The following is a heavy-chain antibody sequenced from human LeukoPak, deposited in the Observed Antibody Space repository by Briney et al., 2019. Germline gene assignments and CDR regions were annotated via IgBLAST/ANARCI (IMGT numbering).Heavy chain of an antibody. CDR2: IIPIFGTA. Sequence: ASVKVSCKASGGTFSSYAISWVRQAPGQGLEWMGGIIPIFGTANYAQKFQGRVTITADESTSTAYMELSSLRSEDTAVYYCASTVVPAATVGDYYYYYGMDVWGKGTTVTVSS. J-gene: IGHJ6*04. V-gene: IGHV1-69*13. CDR1: GGTFSSYA. CDR3: ASTVVPAATVGDYYYYYGMDV. D-gene: IGHD2-2*01.